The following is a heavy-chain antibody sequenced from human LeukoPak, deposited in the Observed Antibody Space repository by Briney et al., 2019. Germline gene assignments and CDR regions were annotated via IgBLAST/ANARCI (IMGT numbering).Heavy chain of an antibody. Sequence: SGTLSLTCAVSGGSISSSNWWSWVRQPPGKGLEWIGEIYHSGSTNYNPSLKSRVTISVDTSKNQFSLKLSSVTAADTAVYYCARSDYYDSSGYYTFDYWGQGTLVTVSS. CDR2: IYHSGST. CDR3: ARSDYYDSSGYYTFDY. J-gene: IGHJ4*02. D-gene: IGHD3-22*01. CDR1: GGSISSSNW. V-gene: IGHV4-4*02.